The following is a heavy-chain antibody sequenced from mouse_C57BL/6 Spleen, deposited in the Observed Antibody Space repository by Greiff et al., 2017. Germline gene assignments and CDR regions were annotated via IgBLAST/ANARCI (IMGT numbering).Heavy chain of an antibody. Sequence: EVKVVESGGGLVQPEGSLKLSCAASGFTFSDYGMAWVRQAPRKGPEWVAFISNLAYSIYYADTVTGRFTISRENAKNTLYLEMSSLRSEDTAMYYCARRESNWYFDVWGTGTTVTVSS. D-gene: IGHD5-1*01. CDR2: ISNLAYSI. J-gene: IGHJ1*03. CDR1: GFTFSDYG. CDR3: ARRESNWYFDV. V-gene: IGHV5-15*01.